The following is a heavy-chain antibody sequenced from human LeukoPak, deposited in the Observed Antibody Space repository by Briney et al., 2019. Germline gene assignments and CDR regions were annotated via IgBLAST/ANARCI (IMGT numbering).Heavy chain of an antibody. D-gene: IGHD2-21*01. Sequence: RSGGSLRLSCAASGFTVSSNYMSWVRQAPGKWLEWVSVIYSGGSTYYADSVKGRFTISRDNSKNTLYLQMHSLRAEDTAVYYCARTLGENMDVWGQGTTVTVSS. CDR1: GFTVSSNY. V-gene: IGHV3-66*01. CDR2: IYSGGST. J-gene: IGHJ6*02. CDR3: ARTLGENMDV.